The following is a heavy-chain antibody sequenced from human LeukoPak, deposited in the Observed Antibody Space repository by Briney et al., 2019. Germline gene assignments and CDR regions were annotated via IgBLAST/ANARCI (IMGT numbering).Heavy chain of an antibody. V-gene: IGHV4-34*01. CDR2: INHSGST. CDR1: GGSFSGYY. Sequence: PSETLSLTCAVYGGSFSGYYWSWIRQPPGKGLEWIGEINHSGSTNYNPSLKSRVTISVDTSKNQFSLKLSSVTAADTAVYYCARGILASGWYRGWFDPWGQGTLVTVSS. CDR3: ARGILASGWYRGWFDP. J-gene: IGHJ5*02. D-gene: IGHD6-19*01.